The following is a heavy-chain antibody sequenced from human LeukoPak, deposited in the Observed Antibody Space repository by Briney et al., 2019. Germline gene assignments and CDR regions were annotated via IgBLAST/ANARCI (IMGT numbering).Heavy chain of an antibody. Sequence: GRSLRLSCAASGFTFSSYGIHWVRQAPGKGLEWVAVISYDGSNYYHTDSVKGRFTISRDNSKNTLYLQMNSLRAEDTAVYYCARDRAAAGRILSPWYWGQGTLVTVSS. CDR3: ARDRAAAGRILSPWY. CDR1: GFTFSSYG. V-gene: IGHV3-30*03. CDR2: ISYDGSNY. D-gene: IGHD6-13*01. J-gene: IGHJ4*02.